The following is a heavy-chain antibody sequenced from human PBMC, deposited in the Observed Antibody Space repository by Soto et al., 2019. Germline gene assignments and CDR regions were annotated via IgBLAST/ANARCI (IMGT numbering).Heavy chain of an antibody. CDR3: ARYVGHCTNGVCLDY. Sequence: SETLSLTCTVSGGSISSYYWSWIRQPPGNGLEWIGYIYYSGSTNYNPSLKSRVTISVDTSKNQFSLKLSSVTAADTAMYYCARYVGHCTNGVCLDYWGQGTLVTVSS. D-gene: IGHD2-8*01. CDR1: GGSISSYY. CDR2: IYYSGST. J-gene: IGHJ4*02. V-gene: IGHV4-59*01.